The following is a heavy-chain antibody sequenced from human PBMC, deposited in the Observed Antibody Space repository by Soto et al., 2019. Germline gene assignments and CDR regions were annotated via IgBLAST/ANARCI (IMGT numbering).Heavy chain of an antibody. CDR2: ISGYNGNT. V-gene: IGHV1-18*04. J-gene: IGHJ6*02. CDR1: GYTFTSYG. Sequence: QVQLVQSGAEVKKPGASVKVSCKASGYTFTSYGVSWVRQAPGQGLEWMGWISGYNGNTNYAQKLQGRVTMTTDTFTSTAYMELRSMGSNDTVVYYCARAGKYYYGSGSLNYYAMDVWSQGITVTASS. D-gene: IGHD3-10*01. CDR3: ARAGKYYYGSGSLNYYAMDV.